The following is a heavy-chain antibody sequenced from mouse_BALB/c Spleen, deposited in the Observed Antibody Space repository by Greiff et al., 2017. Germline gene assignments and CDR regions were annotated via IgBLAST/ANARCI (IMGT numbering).Heavy chain of an antibody. J-gene: IGHJ2*01. CDR1: GFTFSSYT. Sequence: EVQLVESGGGLVKPGGSLKLSCAASGFTFSSYTMSWVRQTPEKRLEWVATISSGGSYTYYPDSVKGRFTISRDNAKNTLYLQMSSLKSEDTAMYYCTREDYYYGSSFDYWGQGTTLTVSS. D-gene: IGHD1-1*01. V-gene: IGHV5-6-4*01. CDR2: ISSGGSYT. CDR3: TREDYYYGSSFDY.